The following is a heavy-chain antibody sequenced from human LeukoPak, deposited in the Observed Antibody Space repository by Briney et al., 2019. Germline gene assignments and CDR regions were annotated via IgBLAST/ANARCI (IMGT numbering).Heavy chain of an antibody. CDR2: ISGSSIYI. J-gene: IGHJ4*02. D-gene: IGHD6-19*01. CDR1: GFTFSTYT. Sequence: GGSLRLSCAASGFTFSTYTLNWVRQAPGKGLEWVSSISGSSIYIYYADSVKGRFTISRDNAKNSLYLQMNSLRAEDTAVYYCARDTRYSSGWAYFDYWGQGTLVTVSS. CDR3: ARDTRYSSGWAYFDY. V-gene: IGHV3-21*01.